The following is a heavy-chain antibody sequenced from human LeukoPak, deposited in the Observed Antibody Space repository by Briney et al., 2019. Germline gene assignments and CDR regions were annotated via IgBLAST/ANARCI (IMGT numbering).Heavy chain of an antibody. CDR1: GFSFSNYA. Sequence: GRSLRLSCAASGFSFSNYAMSWVRQAPGKGLEWVSDISGSGGSTYYADSVKGRFTISRDNSKNTLYLQMNSLRAEDTAVYYCAKAGQQLGWYYFDYWGQGTLVTVSS. J-gene: IGHJ4*02. V-gene: IGHV3-23*01. CDR2: ISGSGGST. D-gene: IGHD6-13*01. CDR3: AKAGQQLGWYYFDY.